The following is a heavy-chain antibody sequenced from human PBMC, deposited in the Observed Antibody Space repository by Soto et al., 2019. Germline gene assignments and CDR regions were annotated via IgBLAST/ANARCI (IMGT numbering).Heavy chain of an antibody. Sequence: QVQLVESGGGVVQPGRSLRISCAATGFSFNFYAMYWVRQAPGKGLEWVAMMSNDGSSENYADSVRGRFIISRDNSKKTLFLQMNSLRPEDTATYYCVRDSGANYGTFWYFDLLGRGTLVTVSS. J-gene: IGHJ2*01. D-gene: IGHD5-18*01. CDR2: MSNDGSSE. V-gene: IGHV3-30-3*01. CDR3: VRDSGANYGTFWYFDL. CDR1: GFSFNFYA.